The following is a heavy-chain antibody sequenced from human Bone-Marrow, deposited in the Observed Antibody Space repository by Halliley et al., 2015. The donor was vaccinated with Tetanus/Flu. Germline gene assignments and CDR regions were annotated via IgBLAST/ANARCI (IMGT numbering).Heavy chain of an antibody. CDR3: AAQGGGYCSGTSCYSWVDS. CDR1: GDSIMSSKW. Sequence: TLSLTCAVSGDSIMSSKWWTWVRQSPGKGLEWIGEIYFTGSTNHNPSLKSRVTMLVDESKSHFSLKLRSVTAADTAVYYCAAQGGGYCSGTSCYSWVDSWGQGTLVTVSS. J-gene: IGHJ5*01. D-gene: IGHD2-2*01. V-gene: IGHV4-4*02. CDR2: IYFTGST.